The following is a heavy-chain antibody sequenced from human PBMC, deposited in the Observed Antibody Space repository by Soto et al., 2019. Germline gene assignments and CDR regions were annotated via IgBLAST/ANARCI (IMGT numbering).Heavy chain of an antibody. J-gene: IGHJ2*01. CDR2: IHYSGGT. V-gene: IGHV4-59*08. D-gene: IGHD4-17*01. Sequence: QVQLQESGPGLVKPSETLSLTCTVSGGSISSYYWSWIREPPGKGLEWVWYIHYSGGTNYNPSLKGQVTLSLDTSKNQYALKLSSVTAADPAVYYCAGHMGKSFDPWPYGDYVGWYFGLRARGTVVTVSS. CDR1: GGSISSYY. CDR3: AGHMGKSFDPWPYGDYVGWYFGL.